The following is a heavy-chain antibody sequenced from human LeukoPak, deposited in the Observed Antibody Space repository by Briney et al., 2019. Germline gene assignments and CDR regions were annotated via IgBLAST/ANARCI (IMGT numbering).Heavy chain of an antibody. CDR1: GFTFSTYW. V-gene: IGHV3-7*01. CDR3: GRGGKWGSFDY. CDR2: IKQDGNEK. J-gene: IGHJ4*02. Sequence: PGGSLRLSCAASGFTFSTYWIIWVRQAPGKGLEWVANIKQDGNEKYYVDSVKGRFTISRDNAKNSLFLQMNSLRAEDTAVYYCGRGGKWGSFDYWGQGTLVTVSS. D-gene: IGHD3-16*01.